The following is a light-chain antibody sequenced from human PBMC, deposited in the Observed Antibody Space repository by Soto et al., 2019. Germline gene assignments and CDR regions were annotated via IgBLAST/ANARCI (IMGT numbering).Light chain of an antibody. J-gene: IGKJ1*01. V-gene: IGKV1-5*03. CDR3: QHYNSYSEA. CDR1: QTISSW. CDR2: KAS. Sequence: DIQMTQSPSTLSGSEGDRVTITCRASQTISSWLAWYQQKPGKAPKLLIYKASTLKSGVLSRFSGSGSGTEFTLTISSLQPDDFATYYCQHYNSYSEAFGQGTKVELK.